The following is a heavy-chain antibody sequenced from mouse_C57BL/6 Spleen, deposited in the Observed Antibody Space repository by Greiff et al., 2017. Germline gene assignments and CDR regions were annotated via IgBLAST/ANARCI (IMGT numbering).Heavy chain of an antibody. D-gene: IGHD1-1*01. V-gene: IGHV1-7*01. CDR3: ALITTVGDFDY. Sequence: VKLVESGAELAKPGASVKLSCKASGYTFTSYWMHWVKQRPGQGLEWIGYINPSSGYTKYNQKFKDKATLTADKSSSTAYIQLISLTYEASAVYYCALITTVGDFDYWGQGTTLTVSS. J-gene: IGHJ2*01. CDR2: INPSSGYT. CDR1: GYTFTSYW.